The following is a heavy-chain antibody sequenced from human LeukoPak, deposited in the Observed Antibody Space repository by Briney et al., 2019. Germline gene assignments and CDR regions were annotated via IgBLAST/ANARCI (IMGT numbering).Heavy chain of an antibody. Sequence: SETLSLTCAVYGGPFSGYYWSWIRQPPGKGLGRIGEINHSGSTNSNPSLKSRDTISVDTSKNQFSLKLSSVTVADTAVYYCARGSGDYSPHYFDYWGQGTLVTVSS. D-gene: IGHD4-17*01. CDR2: INHSGST. CDR1: GGPFSGYY. CDR3: ARGSGDYSPHYFDY. J-gene: IGHJ4*02. V-gene: IGHV4-34*04.